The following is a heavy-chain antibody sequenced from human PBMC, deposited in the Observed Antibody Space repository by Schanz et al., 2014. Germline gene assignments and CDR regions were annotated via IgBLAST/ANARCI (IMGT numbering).Heavy chain of an antibody. CDR1: GFTFSSFA. D-gene: IGHD3-10*01. CDR2: IGGSGSDT. CDR3: AKKGGDYGSGSYQIIDD. V-gene: IGHV3-23*01. Sequence: EVQLLESGGGLVQPGGSLRLSCEASGFTFSSFALSWVRQAPGKGLEWVSYIGGSGSDTYYADSVRGRFTISRDNSKNMLYLQMNSLRADDTAVYYCAKKGGDYGSGSYQIIDDWGQGTLVTVSS. J-gene: IGHJ4*02.